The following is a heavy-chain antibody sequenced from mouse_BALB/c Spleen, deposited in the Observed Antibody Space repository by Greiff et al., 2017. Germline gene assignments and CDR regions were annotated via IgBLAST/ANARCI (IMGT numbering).Heavy chain of an antibody. Sequence: EVQGVESGGGLVQPGGSLKLSCAASGFTFSSYTMSWVRQTPEKRLEWVAYISNGGGSTYYPDTVKGRFTISRDNAKNTLYLQMSSLKSEDTAMYYCARPGGNYRYYAMDYWGQGTSVTVSS. D-gene: IGHD2-1*01. CDR2: ISNGGGST. CDR3: ARPGGNYRYYAMDY. V-gene: IGHV5-12-2*01. CDR1: GFTFSSYT. J-gene: IGHJ4*01.